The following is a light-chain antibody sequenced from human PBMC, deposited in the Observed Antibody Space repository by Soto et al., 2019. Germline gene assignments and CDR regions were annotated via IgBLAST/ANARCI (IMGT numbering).Light chain of an antibody. J-gene: IGKJ1*01. V-gene: IGKV3-15*01. CDR2: GAS. CDR3: QQYNDWPQT. Sequence: VMTQSPATLSVSTGERVTLSCRASQSVATNLAWYQQRPGQAPRLLIYGASKRAIGLPARFSGSGSGTEFTLTISSLQSEDFAVYYCQQYNDWPQTLGQGTNVDI. CDR1: QSVATN.